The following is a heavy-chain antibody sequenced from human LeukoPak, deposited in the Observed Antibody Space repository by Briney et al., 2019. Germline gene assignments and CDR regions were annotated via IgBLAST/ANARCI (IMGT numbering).Heavy chain of an antibody. D-gene: IGHD3-16*01. CDR2: IWPDGSYK. CDR1: GFTFSTYG. J-gene: IGHJ4*02. CDR3: ARAVGPFDY. Sequence: PGGSLRLSCATSGFTFSTYGIHWVRQAPGKGLEWVAAIWPDGSYKCYADSVKGRFTISRDNSKNTVYLQMNTLRDEDTAVYYCARAVGPFDYWGQGTLVTVSS. V-gene: IGHV3-33*01.